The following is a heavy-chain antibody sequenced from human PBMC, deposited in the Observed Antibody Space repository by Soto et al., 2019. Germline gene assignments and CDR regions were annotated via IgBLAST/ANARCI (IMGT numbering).Heavy chain of an antibody. CDR3: ARAYCSGGSCYGGDY. J-gene: IGHJ4*02. V-gene: IGHV1-18*01. CDR1: GYTLTSYG. Sequence: QVQLVQSGAEVKEPGASVKVSCKASGYTLTSYGISWVRQAPGQGLEWMGWISTYNSDTKYAHKFQDRGAITTDTSTSKAYMELRSRRSDDTAVYYCARAYCSGGSCYGGDYWGQGTLVTVSS. D-gene: IGHD2-15*01. CDR2: ISTYNSDT.